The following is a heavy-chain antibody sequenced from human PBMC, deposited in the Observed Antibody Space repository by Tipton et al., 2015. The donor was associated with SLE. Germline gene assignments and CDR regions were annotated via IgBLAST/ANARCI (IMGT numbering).Heavy chain of an antibody. J-gene: IGHJ2*01. CDR2: IYYSGST. CDR3: ARGPGGDPPFYWYFDL. V-gene: IGHV4-59*01. Sequence: LSLTCTVSGGSISSYYWSWIRQPPGKGLEWIGYIYYSGSTNYNPSLKSRVTISVDTSKNQFSLKLSSVTAADTAVYYCARGPGGDPPFYWYFDLWGRGTLVTVSS. CDR1: GGSISSYY. D-gene: IGHD3-16*01.